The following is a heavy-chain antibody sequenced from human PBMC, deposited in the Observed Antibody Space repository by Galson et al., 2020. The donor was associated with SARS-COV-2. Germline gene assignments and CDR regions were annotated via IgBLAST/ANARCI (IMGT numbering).Heavy chain of an antibody. Sequence: PSETLSLTCAVSGDSISSDYYWGWIRQPPGKGLEWIGSIYHSGSTYYNPSLKSRVTMSVDTSKSQFSLKLSSVTAADTAVYYCARAGGDSRYSFDYWGQGTLVTVSS. CDR3: ARAGGDSRYSFDY. J-gene: IGHJ4*02. CDR1: GDSISSDYY. D-gene: IGHD3-16*01. V-gene: IGHV4-38-2*01. CDR2: IYHSGST.